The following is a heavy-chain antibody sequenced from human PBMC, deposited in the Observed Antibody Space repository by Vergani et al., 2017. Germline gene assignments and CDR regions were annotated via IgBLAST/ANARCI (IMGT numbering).Heavy chain of an antibody. D-gene: IGHD2-21*02. CDR1: GGTFSSYT. V-gene: IGHV1-18*01. CDR2: ISAYNGNT. CDR3: ARDDCGGDCYSNAFDI. Sequence: QVQLVQSGAEVKKPGSSVKVSCKASGGTFSSYTISWVRQAPGQGLEWMGWISAYNGNTNYAQKLQGRVTMTTDTSTSTAYMELSRLRSDDTAVYYCARDDCGGDCYSNAFDIWGQGTMVTVSS. J-gene: IGHJ3*02.